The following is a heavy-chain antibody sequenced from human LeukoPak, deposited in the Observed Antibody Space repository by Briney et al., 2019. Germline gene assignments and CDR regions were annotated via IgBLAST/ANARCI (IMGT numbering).Heavy chain of an antibody. Sequence: GGSLRLSCAASGFTFSTYAMGWVRQAPGKGLEWVSSISSNGGVTYYADSVKGRFTISRDNSKNTLYLQMNSLRAEDTAVYYCAKDKHYCSTTTCSLYFFDHWGQGTLVTVSS. V-gene: IGHV3-23*01. D-gene: IGHD2-2*01. CDR1: GFTFSTYA. CDR3: AKDKHYCSTTTCSLYFFDH. CDR2: ISSNGGVT. J-gene: IGHJ4*02.